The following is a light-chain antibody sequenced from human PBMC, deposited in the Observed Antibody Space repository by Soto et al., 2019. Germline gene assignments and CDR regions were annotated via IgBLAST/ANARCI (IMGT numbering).Light chain of an antibody. Sequence: DIQMTQFPSTLSASVGDRVTITCRASLSVGAWLAWYQQKPGKAPKVLISRASSLQGGVPSRFSGSGSGTEFTLTISSLQPDDLATYYCLQYNSYWTFGQGTKVEIK. J-gene: IGKJ1*01. V-gene: IGKV1-5*03. CDR1: LSVGAW. CDR3: LQYNSYWT. CDR2: RAS.